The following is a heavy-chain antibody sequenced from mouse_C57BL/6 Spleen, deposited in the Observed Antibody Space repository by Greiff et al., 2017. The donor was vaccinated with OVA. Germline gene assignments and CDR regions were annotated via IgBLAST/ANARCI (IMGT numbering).Heavy chain of an antibody. J-gene: IGHJ2*01. Sequence: EVQLVESGGGLVQSGRSLRLSCATSGFTFSDFYMEWVRQAPGKGLEWIAASRNKANDYTTEYSASVKGRFIVSRDTSQSILYLQMNALRAEDTAIYYCARAITTGYFDYWGQGTTLTVSS. CDR1: GFTFSDFY. CDR3: ARAITTGYFDY. V-gene: IGHV7-1*01. D-gene: IGHD1-1*01. CDR2: SRNKANDYTT.